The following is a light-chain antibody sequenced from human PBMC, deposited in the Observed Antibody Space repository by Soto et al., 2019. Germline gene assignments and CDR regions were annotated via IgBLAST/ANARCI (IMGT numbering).Light chain of an antibody. J-gene: IGKJ1*01. V-gene: IGKV3-15*01. CDR1: QSVSSN. Sequence: EIVMTQSPATLSVSPGERATLSCRASQSVSSNLAWYQQKPGQAPRLLIYGASTRATGIPARFSGSGSGTEFTLTLSSLQSEDFAVYYCQQYGSSPPGTFGQGTKVEIK. CDR2: GAS. CDR3: QQYGSSPPGT.